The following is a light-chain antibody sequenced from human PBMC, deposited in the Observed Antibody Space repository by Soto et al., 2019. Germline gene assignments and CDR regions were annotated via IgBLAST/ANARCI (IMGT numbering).Light chain of an antibody. V-gene: IGKV3-20*01. CDR1: QSVRSSN. CDR2: DAS. CDR3: QQYGSTPPIT. Sequence: EIVLTQSPGTLSLSPGERATLSCRASQSVRSSNLAWYQQKPGQAPRLLIYDASSRATGIPDRFGGSGSGTEFTLTISRLEAEDVAVYYCQQYGSTPPITFGQGTRLEMK. J-gene: IGKJ5*01.